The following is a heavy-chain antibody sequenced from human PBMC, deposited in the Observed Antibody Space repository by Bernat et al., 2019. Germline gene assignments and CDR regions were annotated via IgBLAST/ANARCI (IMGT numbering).Heavy chain of an antibody. CDR2: ISAYNGNT. V-gene: IGHV1-18*01. CDR3: ARDINSRDILTGYYWGKYYFDY. J-gene: IGHJ4*02. D-gene: IGHD3-9*01. CDR1: GYTFTSYG. Sequence: QVQLVQSGAEVQRPGASLKVSCKASGYTFTSYGISWVRQAPGQGLEWMGWISAYNGNTNYAQKLQGRVTMTTDTSTSTAYMELRSLRSDDTAVYYCARDINSRDILTGYYWGKYYFDYWGQGTLVTVSS.